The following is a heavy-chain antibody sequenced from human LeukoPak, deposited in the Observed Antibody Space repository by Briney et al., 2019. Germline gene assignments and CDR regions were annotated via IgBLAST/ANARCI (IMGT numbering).Heavy chain of an antibody. J-gene: IGHJ6*03. V-gene: IGHV4-39*07. Sequence: SQTLSLTCTVSGGSISSGSYYWSWIRQPPGKGLEWIGEINHSGSTNYNPSLKSRVTISVDTSKNQFSLKLSSVTAADTAVYYCARSALWFGDPYYMDVWGKGTTVTVSS. CDR2: INHSGST. CDR1: GGSISSGSYY. D-gene: IGHD3-10*01. CDR3: ARSALWFGDPYYMDV.